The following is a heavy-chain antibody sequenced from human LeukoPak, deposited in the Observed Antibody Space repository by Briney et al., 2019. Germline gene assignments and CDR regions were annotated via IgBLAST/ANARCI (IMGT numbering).Heavy chain of an antibody. J-gene: IGHJ4*02. CDR1: GFTVSSMY. V-gene: IGHV3-53*01. D-gene: IGHD5-24*01. CDR2: IYGGGST. Sequence: PGGSLRLSCAASGFTVSSMYMSWVRQAPGKGLEWVSVIYGGGSTFYADSVKGRFTISRDNSKNTLYLQMNSLRAEDTAVYYCAKGRRDGYNFDFDYWGQGTLATVSS. CDR3: AKGRRDGYNFDFDY.